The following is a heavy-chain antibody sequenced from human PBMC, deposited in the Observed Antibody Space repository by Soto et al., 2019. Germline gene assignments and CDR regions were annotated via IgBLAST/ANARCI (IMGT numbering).Heavy chain of an antibody. CDR3: AHNSGYFDY. V-gene: IGHV2-5*02. J-gene: IGHJ4*02. CDR2: IYWDDDK. CDR1: GFSLRTSGVG. Sequence: QITLKESGPTLVKPTQPLTLTCTFSGFSLRTSGVGVGWIRQPPGKALEWLALIYWDDDKRFSPSLKSRLTXTKDTSKNQVVLTMTNMDPVDTATYYCAHNSGYFDYWGQGTLVTVSS. D-gene: IGHD3-10*01.